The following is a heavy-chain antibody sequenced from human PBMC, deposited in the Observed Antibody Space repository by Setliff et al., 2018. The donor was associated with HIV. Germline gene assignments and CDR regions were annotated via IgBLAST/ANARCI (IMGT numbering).Heavy chain of an antibody. Sequence: PSETLSLTCTVSGGSLSSGYDYWTWIRQPAGKGLEWIGHIYSAGSTNYNPTLTSRVTMSVDMSKNQFSLKLRSVTAADMAVYYCVREYSGVYPDFSFYIGVWGKGTTVTVSS. CDR1: GGSLSSGYDY. V-gene: IGHV4-61*09. CDR3: VREYSGVYPDFSFYIGV. D-gene: IGHD5-12*01. J-gene: IGHJ6*03. CDR2: IYSAGST.